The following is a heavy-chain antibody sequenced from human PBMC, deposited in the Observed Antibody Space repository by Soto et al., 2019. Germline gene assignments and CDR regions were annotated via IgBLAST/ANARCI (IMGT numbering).Heavy chain of an antibody. V-gene: IGHV3-30*03. CDR3: VRRGYYGSGSYYNRRGSDYYYYMDV. J-gene: IGHJ6*03. Sequence: GGSLRLSCAASGFTFSSYGMHWVRQAPGKGLEWVAVISYDGSNKYYADSVKGRFTISRDNSKNTLYLQMNSLRAEDTAVYYCVRRGYYGSGSYYNRRGSDYYYYMDVWGKGTTVTVSS. CDR2: ISYDGSNK. CDR1: GFTFSSYG. D-gene: IGHD3-10*01.